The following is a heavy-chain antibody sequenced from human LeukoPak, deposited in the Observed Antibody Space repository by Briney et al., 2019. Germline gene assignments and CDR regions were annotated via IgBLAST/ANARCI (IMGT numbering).Heavy chain of an antibody. D-gene: IGHD5-24*01. CDR1: GGTFSSYA. CDR3: ARKSRDGYPTGY. V-gene: IGHV1-69*01. Sequence: SVKVSFKASGGTFSSYAISWVRQAPGQGLEWMGGIIPIFGTANYAQKFQGRVTITADESTSTAYMELSSLRSEDTAVYYCARKSRDGYPTGYWGQGTLVTVSS. J-gene: IGHJ4*02. CDR2: IIPIFGTA.